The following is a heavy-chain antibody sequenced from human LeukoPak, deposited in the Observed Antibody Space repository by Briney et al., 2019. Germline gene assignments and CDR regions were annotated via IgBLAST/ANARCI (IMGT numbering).Heavy chain of an antibody. CDR2: ISWNGGSI. J-gene: IGHJ4*02. CDR3: AKGSGIAAAGIYY. Sequence: GGSLRLSCAASGFTFDDYAVHWVRQAPGKGLGWVSGISWNGGSIGYADSVKGRFTISRDNAKNSLYLQMNSLRAEDTALYYCAKGSGIAAAGIYYWGQGTLVTVSS. V-gene: IGHV3-9*01. CDR1: GFTFDDYA. D-gene: IGHD6-13*01.